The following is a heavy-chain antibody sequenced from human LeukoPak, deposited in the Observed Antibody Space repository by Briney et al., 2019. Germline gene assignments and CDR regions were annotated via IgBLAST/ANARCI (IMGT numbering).Heavy chain of an antibody. V-gene: IGHV3-21*01. Sequence: GSLRLSCAASGFTFSSYSMNWVRQAPGKGLEWVSSISSSSSYIYYADSVKGRFTTSRDNAKNSLYLQMNSLRAEDTAVYYCARGGAVAPKFNFDYWGQGTLVTVSS. CDR3: ARGGAVAPKFNFDY. CDR1: GFTFSSYS. J-gene: IGHJ4*02. D-gene: IGHD6-19*01. CDR2: ISSSSSYI.